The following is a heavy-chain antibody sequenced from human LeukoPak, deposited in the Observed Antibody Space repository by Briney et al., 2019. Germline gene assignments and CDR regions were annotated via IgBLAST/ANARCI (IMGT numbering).Heavy chain of an antibody. CDR2: IDPSYSYT. Sequence: GESLKISSKGSGYSFTSYWISWVRQMPGKGLEWMGRIDPSYSYTNYSPSFQGHVTISADKSISTAYLQWSRLKASDTAMYYCARSGNTYGSGSYSDYWGQGTLVTVSS. CDR1: GYSFTSYW. V-gene: IGHV5-10-1*01. CDR3: ARSGNTYGSGSYSDY. J-gene: IGHJ4*02. D-gene: IGHD3-10*01.